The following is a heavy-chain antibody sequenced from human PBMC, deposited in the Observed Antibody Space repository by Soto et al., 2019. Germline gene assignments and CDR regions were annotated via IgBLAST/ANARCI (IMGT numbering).Heavy chain of an antibody. J-gene: IGHJ5*01. V-gene: IGHV1-69*13. Sequence: SVMVSCKASGGTFSSYAISWVRQAPGQGLEWMGGIIPIFGTANSAQKFQGRVTITADESASTGYMELSSVRSEDTAVYYCARVEGGSWVCDNLFDPMRQGPLVTVSS. CDR3: ARVEGGSWVCDNLFDP. CDR2: IIPIFGTA. CDR1: GGTFSSYA. D-gene: IGHD6-13*01.